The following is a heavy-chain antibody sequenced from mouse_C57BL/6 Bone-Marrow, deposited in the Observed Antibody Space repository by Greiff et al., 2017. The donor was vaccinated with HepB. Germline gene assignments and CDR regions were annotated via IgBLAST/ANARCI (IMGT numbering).Heavy chain of an antibody. CDR1: GYAFSSSW. V-gene: IGHV1-82*01. Sequence: QVQLQQSGPELVKPGASVKISCKASGYAFSSSWMNWVKQRPGKGLEWIGRIYPGDGDTNYNGKFKGKATLTADKSSSTAYMQLSSLTSEDSAVYFCARRGSYGYFDVWGTGTTVTVSS. CDR3: ARRGSYGYFDV. CDR2: IYPGDGDT. J-gene: IGHJ1*03. D-gene: IGHD6-1*01.